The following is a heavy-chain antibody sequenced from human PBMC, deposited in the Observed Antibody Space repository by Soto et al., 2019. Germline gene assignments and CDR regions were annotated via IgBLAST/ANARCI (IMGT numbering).Heavy chain of an antibody. CDR2: INPIFGTA. J-gene: IGHJ4*02. D-gene: IGHD3-22*01. V-gene: IGHV1-69*01. CDR1: GGSFNRHT. Sequence: QVQLVQSGAEVRKPGSSVRVSCKASGGSFNRHTISWVRQAPGQGLELMGGINPIFGTANHAQKFQGRVRIIADESTSTVYMELGSLRSDDTAIYYCARGWGYDSTDYYYAYWGQGTLVIVSS. CDR3: ARGWGYDSTDYYYAY.